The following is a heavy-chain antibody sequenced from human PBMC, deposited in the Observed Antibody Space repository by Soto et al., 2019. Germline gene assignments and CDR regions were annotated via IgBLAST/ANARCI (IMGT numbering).Heavy chain of an antibody. CDR2: IYYSGTT. CDR1: GGSISSSSYY. J-gene: IGHJ5*02. Sequence: SETLSLTCTVSGGSISSSSYYWVWIRQPPRKGLEWIGSIYYSGTTYYNPSLKSRVTISVDTSKNQFSLKLRSVTAADAAVYYCARQSPDYLGSVGWFDPWGQGXLVTVYS. CDR3: ARQSPDYLGSVGWFDP. D-gene: IGHD1-26*01. V-gene: IGHV4-39*01.